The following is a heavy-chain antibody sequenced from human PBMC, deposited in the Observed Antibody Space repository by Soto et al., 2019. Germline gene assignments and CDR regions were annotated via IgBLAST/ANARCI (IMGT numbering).Heavy chain of an antibody. D-gene: IGHD1-26*01. J-gene: IGHJ5*02. Sequence: EVQLVESGGGLVQPGGSLRLSCAASGFTFSSYWMHWVRQAPEKGLMWVSHINSDGSSTTYADSVKGRFTISRDNAKNTLFRQLNSLRADGTAVYCWVRDEVGVGIASWGLGTLVTVSS. CDR3: VRDEVGVGIAS. CDR1: GFTFSSYW. CDR2: INSDGSST. V-gene: IGHV3-74*01.